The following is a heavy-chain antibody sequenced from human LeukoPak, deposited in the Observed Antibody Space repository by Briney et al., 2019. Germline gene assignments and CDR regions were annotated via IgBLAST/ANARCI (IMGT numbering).Heavy chain of an antibody. CDR2: IYTSGST. Sequence: SETLSLTCTVSGGSISSYYWSWIRQPAGKGLEWIGRIYTSGSTNYNPSLKSRVTMSVDTSKNQFSLKLSSVTAADTAVYYCAINTMIVVVTTHDAFDIWGQGTMVTVSS. CDR1: GGSISSYY. CDR3: AINTMIVVVTTHDAFDI. J-gene: IGHJ3*02. D-gene: IGHD3-22*01. V-gene: IGHV4-4*07.